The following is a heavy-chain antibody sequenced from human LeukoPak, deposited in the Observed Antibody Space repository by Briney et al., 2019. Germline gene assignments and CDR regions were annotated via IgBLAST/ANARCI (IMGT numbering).Heavy chain of an antibody. Sequence: PSETLSLTCTVTDGSISGYYWSWIRQSPGKGLEWIGYIYFTGFTHYNPSLKSRVTMSVDMSKNQFSLNLKSVTAADTAVYYCARDRLQLQSWGQGTLVTVSS. D-gene: IGHD1-1*01. J-gene: IGHJ5*02. CDR2: IYFTGFT. CDR1: DGSISGYY. CDR3: ARDRLQLQS. V-gene: IGHV4-59*01.